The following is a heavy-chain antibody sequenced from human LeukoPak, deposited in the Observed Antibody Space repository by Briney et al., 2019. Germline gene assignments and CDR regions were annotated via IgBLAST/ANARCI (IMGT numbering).Heavy chain of an antibody. CDR3: VRDRPYYGILTGYYMASDYFDY. Sequence: PMASVKVSCRSSGYTFTDYGITWVRQAPGQGLEWMGWLSAYNADTTYAQSFQGRVTMTTDTFMSTAYMELGSLRSDDTAVYYCVRDRPYYGILTGYYMASDYFDYWGQGTLVTVSS. J-gene: IGHJ4*02. V-gene: IGHV1-18*01. CDR1: GYTFTDYG. D-gene: IGHD3-9*01. CDR2: LSAYNADT.